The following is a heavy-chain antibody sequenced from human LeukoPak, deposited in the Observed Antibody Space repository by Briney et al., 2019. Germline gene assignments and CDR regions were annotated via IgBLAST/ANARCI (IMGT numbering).Heavy chain of an antibody. V-gene: IGHV4-59*01. CDR1: GGSISSYY. CDR2: IYYSGST. D-gene: IGHD6-13*01. Sequence: PSETLSLTCTVSGGSISSYYWSWIRQPPEKGLEWIGYIYYSGSTNYNPSLKSRVTISVDTSKNQFSLKLSSVTAADTAVYYCAGVAAAGTIYYFDYWGQGTLVTVSS. J-gene: IGHJ4*02. CDR3: AGVAAAGTIYYFDY.